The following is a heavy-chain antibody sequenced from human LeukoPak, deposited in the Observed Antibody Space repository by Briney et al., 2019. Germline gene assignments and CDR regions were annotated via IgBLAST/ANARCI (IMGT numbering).Heavy chain of an antibody. CDR3: ARGAAMEPYYYYGMDV. Sequence: SETLSLTYAVSGGSISSGGYSWSWIRQPPGKGLEWIGYIYHSGSTYYNPSLKSRVTISVDRSKNQFSLKLSSMTAADTAVYYCARGAAMEPYYYYGMDVWGQGTTVTVSS. J-gene: IGHJ6*02. CDR1: GGSISSGGYS. D-gene: IGHD5-18*01. V-gene: IGHV4-30-2*01. CDR2: IYHSGST.